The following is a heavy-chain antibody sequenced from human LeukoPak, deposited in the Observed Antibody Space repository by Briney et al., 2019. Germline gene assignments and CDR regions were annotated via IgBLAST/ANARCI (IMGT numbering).Heavy chain of an antibody. CDR1: GGSFSGYY. V-gene: IGHV4-34*01. Sequence: PSETLSLTCAVYGGSFSGYYWSWIRQPPGKGPEWIGEINRSGSTNYNPSLKSRVTISVDTSKNQFSLKLSSVTAADTAVYYCARLYSFGSYYYYYYMDVWGKGTTVTVSS. D-gene: IGHD2-8*01. J-gene: IGHJ6*03. CDR2: INRSGST. CDR3: ARLYSFGSYYYYYYMDV.